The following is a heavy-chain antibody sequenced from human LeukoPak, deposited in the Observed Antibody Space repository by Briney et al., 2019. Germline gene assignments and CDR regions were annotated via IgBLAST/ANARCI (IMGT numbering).Heavy chain of an antibody. CDR3: ARVVAYYGSGSNSYYFDY. CDR1: GGSISSYY. D-gene: IGHD3-10*01. CDR2: IYTSGST. Sequence: SETLSLTCTVSGGSISSYYWSWIRQPAGKGLEWIGRIYTSGSTNYNPSLKSRVTMSVDTSKNQFSLKLSSATAADTAVYYCARVVAYYGSGSNSYYFDYWGQGTLVTVSS. V-gene: IGHV4-4*07. J-gene: IGHJ4*02.